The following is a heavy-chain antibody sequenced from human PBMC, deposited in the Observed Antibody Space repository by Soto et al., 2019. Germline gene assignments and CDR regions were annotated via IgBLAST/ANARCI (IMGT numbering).Heavy chain of an antibody. V-gene: IGHV4-31*03. D-gene: IGHD3-16*02. CDR2: IYYSGST. CDR1: GGSISSGGYY. J-gene: IGHJ3*02. Sequence: QVQLQESGPGLVKPSQTLSLTCTVSGGSISSGGYYWSWIRQHPEKGLEWIGYIYYSGSTYYNPSLKSRVTISVDTSKNQFSLKLSSVTAADTAVYYCARATYDYVWGSYRPGAFDIWGQGTMVTVSS. CDR3: ARATYDYVWGSYRPGAFDI.